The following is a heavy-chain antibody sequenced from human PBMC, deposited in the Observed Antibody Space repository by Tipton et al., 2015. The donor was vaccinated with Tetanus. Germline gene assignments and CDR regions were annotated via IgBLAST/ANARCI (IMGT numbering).Heavy chain of an antibody. CDR2: VYGAGST. CDR1: GFSVSNNH. V-gene: IGHV3-53*01. Sequence: GSLRLSCAASGFSVSNNHMNWVRQAPGKGLEWVSVVYGAGSTDYADSVQGRSTLYRDNSKNILYLQLSNLRADDAAVYYCTRGRPLTGNYYQYYMDVWGKGTTVTVSS. CDR3: TRGRPLTGNYYQYYMDV. D-gene: IGHD3-9*01. J-gene: IGHJ6*03.